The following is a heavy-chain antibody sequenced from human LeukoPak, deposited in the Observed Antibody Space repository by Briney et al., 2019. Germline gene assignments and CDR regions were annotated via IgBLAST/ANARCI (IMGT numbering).Heavy chain of an antibody. D-gene: IGHD1-26*01. CDR3: ARMRELRVGGLGDYFFYGMDV. Sequence: PGGSLRLSCAASGFTLSNYEMNWVRQAPGKGLECVSDIGCGTIYYADSVKGPLNISRDNANNSLYLQMNSLRVEDTAIYYGARMRELRVGGLGDYFFYGMDVWGQGTTVSVCS. J-gene: IGHJ6*02. CDR2: IGCGTI. CDR1: GFTLSNYE. V-gene: IGHV3-48*03.